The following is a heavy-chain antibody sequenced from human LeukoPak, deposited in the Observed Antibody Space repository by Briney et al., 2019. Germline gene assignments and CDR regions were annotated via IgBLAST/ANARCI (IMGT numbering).Heavy chain of an antibody. Sequence: GGSLRLSCAASGFIFSDYWMSWVRQAPGKGLEWVANIKQDGSEIYYVASVKGRFTISRDNTKNSLYLQMNSLRAEDTAVYYCARRYFDSWGQGTLVTVSS. J-gene: IGHJ4*02. CDR1: GFIFSDYW. CDR2: IKQDGSEI. V-gene: IGHV3-7*01. CDR3: ARRYFDS.